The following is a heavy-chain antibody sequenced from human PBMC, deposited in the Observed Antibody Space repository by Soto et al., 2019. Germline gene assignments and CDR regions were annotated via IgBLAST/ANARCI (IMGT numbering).Heavy chain of an antibody. CDR3: ARGVYDSNGYSYP. CDR2: ISSSGNII. D-gene: IGHD3-22*01. J-gene: IGHJ5*02. Sequence: EVQLVESGGGLVQPGGSLRLSCAASGFTFSYYEMNWVRQAPGKGLEWISYISSSGNIIYYADSVKGRFTISRDNAKNSLYLQMNIMRAEDTAVYYCARGVYDSNGYSYPWGQGTLVTVSS. V-gene: IGHV3-48*03. CDR1: GFTFSYYE.